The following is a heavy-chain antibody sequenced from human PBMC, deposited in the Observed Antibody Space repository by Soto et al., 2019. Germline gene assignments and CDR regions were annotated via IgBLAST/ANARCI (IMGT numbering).Heavy chain of an antibody. J-gene: IGHJ5*02. CDR2: ISSSSSYI. CDR1: GFTFSSYS. CDR3: ARENYDFWSGYSSAYNWFDP. Sequence: EVQLVESGGGLVKPGGSLRLSCAASGFTFSSYSMNWVRQAPGKGLEWVSSISSSSSYIYYADSVKGRFTISRDNAKNSLYLQMNRLRAEDTAVYYCARENYDFWSGYSSAYNWFDPWGQGTLVTVSS. V-gene: IGHV3-21*01. D-gene: IGHD3-3*01.